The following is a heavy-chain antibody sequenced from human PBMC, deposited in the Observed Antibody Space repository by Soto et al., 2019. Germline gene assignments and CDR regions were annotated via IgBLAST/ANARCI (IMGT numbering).Heavy chain of an antibody. Sequence: GASVKVSCKASGYTFTSYGISWVRQAPGQGLEWMGWISAYNGNTNYAQKLQGRVTMATDTSTSTAYMELRSLRSDDTAVYYCARDRKITMIENWFDPWGQGTLVTVSS. J-gene: IGHJ5*02. CDR1: GYTFTSYG. CDR3: ARDRKITMIENWFDP. V-gene: IGHV1-18*04. CDR2: ISAYNGNT. D-gene: IGHD3-22*01.